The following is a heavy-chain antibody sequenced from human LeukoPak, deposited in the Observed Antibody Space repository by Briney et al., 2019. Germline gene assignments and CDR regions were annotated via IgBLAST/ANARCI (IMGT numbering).Heavy chain of an antibody. CDR2: ISGSGGST. Sequence: QPGGSLRLSCAASGFTFSTYGMSWVRQTPGKGLEWVSAISGSGGSTYYADSVKGRFTISRDNSKNTLYLQMNSLRAEDTALYYCAKVLSGLLRGNFDYWGQGTLVTVSS. CDR3: AKVLSGLLRGNFDY. J-gene: IGHJ4*02. V-gene: IGHV3-23*01. D-gene: IGHD1-26*01. CDR1: GFTFSTYG.